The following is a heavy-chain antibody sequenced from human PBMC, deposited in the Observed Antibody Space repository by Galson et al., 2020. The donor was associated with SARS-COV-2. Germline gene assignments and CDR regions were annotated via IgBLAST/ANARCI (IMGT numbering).Heavy chain of an antibody. D-gene: IGHD1-26*01. CDR1: GLIFSNYA. J-gene: IGHJ5*02. CDR3: VRGGSYYFDNGFDP. Sequence: GESLKISCAASGLIFSNYAMSWVRQAPGKGPECVSVSSGSGDITHYADSVRGRFTISRDNSRSMVFLQMNSLRVDDTAVYYCVRGGSYYFDNGFDPWGQGILVAVSS. V-gene: IGHV3-23*01. CDR2: SSGSGDIT.